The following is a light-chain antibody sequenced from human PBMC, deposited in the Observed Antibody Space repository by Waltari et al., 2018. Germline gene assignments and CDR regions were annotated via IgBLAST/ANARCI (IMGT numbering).Light chain of an antibody. J-gene: IGLJ3*02. CDR3: CSYAGSGTGV. Sequence: QSALTQPPSVSGSPGQALTISCTGTSSDVGMYILVSWYHHHPGKAPKLMIYEGSMRPSGISNRFSGATSGNTASLTISGLQAEDGADYYCCSYAGSGTGVFGGGTKLTVL. CDR2: EGS. V-gene: IGLV2-23*01. CDR1: SSDVGMYIL.